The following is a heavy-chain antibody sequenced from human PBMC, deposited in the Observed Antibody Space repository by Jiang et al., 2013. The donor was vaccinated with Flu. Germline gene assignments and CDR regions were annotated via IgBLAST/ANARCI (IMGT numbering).Heavy chain of an antibody. J-gene: IGHJ6*02. CDR3: ARDYPHPHYPICLDV. CDR1: GDTFSSYG. Sequence: SCKASGDTFSSYGLSWVRQAPGRGLEWMGGIIPTLDLANTAQSFQGRVTITADKSTSTVYMELSSLTSEDTAVYYCARDYPHPHYPICLDVWGQGTTVT. CDR2: IIPTLDLA. D-gene: IGHD3-10*01. V-gene: IGHV1-69*10.